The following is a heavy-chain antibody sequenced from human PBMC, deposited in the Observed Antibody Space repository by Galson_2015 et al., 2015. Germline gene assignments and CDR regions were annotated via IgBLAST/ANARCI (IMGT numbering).Heavy chain of an antibody. J-gene: IGHJ6*02. CDR3: ARDLAVAGRIPYYYYGMDV. CDR2: TYYRSKWYN. V-gene: IGHV6-1*01. CDR1: GDSVSSNSAA. D-gene: IGHD6-19*01. Sequence: CAISGDSVSSNSAAWNWIRQSPSRGLEWLGRTYYRSKWYNDYAVSVKSRITINPDTSRNQFSLQLNSVTPEDTAVYYCARDLAVAGRIPYYYYGMDVWGQGTTVTVSS.